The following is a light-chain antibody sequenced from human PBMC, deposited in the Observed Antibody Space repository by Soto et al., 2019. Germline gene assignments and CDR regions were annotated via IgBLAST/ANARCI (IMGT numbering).Light chain of an antibody. CDR3: PQYNKWPLA. V-gene: IGKV3D-15*01. CDR2: GAF. CDR1: ETISRD. Sequence: IVMTQSPATLSVSPGEGATLSCRASETISRDLAWYQQKPGQSPRLLIFGAFTRATGVPVRFSGSGSGTEFTLTVSSLQSEEVAVYFCPQYNKWPLAFGVGTRVEIK. J-gene: IGKJ4*01.